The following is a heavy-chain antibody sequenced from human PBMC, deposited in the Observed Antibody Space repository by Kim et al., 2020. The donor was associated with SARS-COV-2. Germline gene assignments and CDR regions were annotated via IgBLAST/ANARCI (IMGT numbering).Heavy chain of an antibody. Sequence: GGSLRLSCAASGFTFTSFWMSWVRQAPGKGLEWVANINQHGSETKYVDSVKGRFTISRDNAKDSVYLQMNNLSAEDRAVYFCARDAWAQGWTDGFDYWG. CDR3: ARDAWAQGWTDGFDY. CDR1: GFTFTSFW. V-gene: IGHV3-7*01. J-gene: IGHJ4*01. CDR2: INQHGSET. D-gene: IGHD2-15*01.